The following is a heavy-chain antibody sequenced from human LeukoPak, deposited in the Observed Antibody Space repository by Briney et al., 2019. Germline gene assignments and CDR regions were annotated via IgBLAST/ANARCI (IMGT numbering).Heavy chain of an antibody. Sequence: PSETLSLTCTVSGGSITIADYWWAWICQPPGKGLEWTASIYYSGSTHYNPALKSRVYISVDTSKSQFSLKLSSVTAADTAVYYCARQIGRGLWAFDYWGQGTPVTVSS. CDR2: IYYSGST. V-gene: IGHV4-39*01. D-gene: IGHD2-21*01. CDR3: ARQIGRGLWAFDY. CDR1: GGSITIADYW. J-gene: IGHJ4*02.